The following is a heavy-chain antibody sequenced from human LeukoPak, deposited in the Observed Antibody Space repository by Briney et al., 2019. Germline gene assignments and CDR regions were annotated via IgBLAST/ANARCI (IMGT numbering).Heavy chain of an antibody. Sequence: GGSLRLSCAASGFTFSTYWMHWVRQAPGKGLVWVSRIQSDGSAASYADPVKGRFTISRDNAKNTLYLQMNSLRAEDTALYYCARARNDYDSNGFSVLDYWGQGTLVTVSS. J-gene: IGHJ4*02. CDR1: GFTFSTYW. V-gene: IGHV3-74*01. CDR2: IQSDGSAA. D-gene: IGHD3-22*01. CDR3: ARARNDYDSNGFSVLDY.